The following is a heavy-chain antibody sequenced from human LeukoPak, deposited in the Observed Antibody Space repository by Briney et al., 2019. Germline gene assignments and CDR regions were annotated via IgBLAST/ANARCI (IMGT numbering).Heavy chain of an antibody. CDR1: GFTFSSYW. CDR2: IKQDGSEK. Sequence: GGSLRLSCAASGFTFSSYWMSWVRQAPGKGLEWVANIKQDGSEKYYVDSVKGRFTISRDNAKNSLYLQMNSLRAEDTAVYYCARDNSGYSSSWYPPYYYGMDVWGHGTTVTVSS. V-gene: IGHV3-7*04. CDR3: ARDNSGYSSSWYPPYYYGMDV. J-gene: IGHJ6*02. D-gene: IGHD6-13*01.